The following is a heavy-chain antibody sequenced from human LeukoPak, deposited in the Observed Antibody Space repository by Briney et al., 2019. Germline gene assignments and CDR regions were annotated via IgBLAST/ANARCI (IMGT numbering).Heavy chain of an antibody. Sequence: PGGSLRLSCAASGFTFSSYGMHWVRQAPGKGLEWVAFIRYDGSNKYYADSVKGRFTISRDNSKNTLYLQMNSLRAEDTAVYYCAKERDTAMVTIDYWGRGTLVTASS. CDR3: AKERDTAMVTIDY. CDR2: IRYDGSNK. V-gene: IGHV3-30*02. J-gene: IGHJ4*02. D-gene: IGHD5-18*01. CDR1: GFTFSSYG.